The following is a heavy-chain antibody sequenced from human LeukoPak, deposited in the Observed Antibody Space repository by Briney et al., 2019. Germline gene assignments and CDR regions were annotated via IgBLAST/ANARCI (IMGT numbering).Heavy chain of an antibody. Sequence: ISSSSSTIYYADSVKGRFTISRDNAKNSLYLQMNSLRAEDTAVYYCAKGSERVVRGAVVDYWGQGTLVTVSS. D-gene: IGHD3-10*01. CDR2: ISSSSSTI. V-gene: IGHV3-48*04. J-gene: IGHJ4*02. CDR3: AKGSERVVRGAVVDY.